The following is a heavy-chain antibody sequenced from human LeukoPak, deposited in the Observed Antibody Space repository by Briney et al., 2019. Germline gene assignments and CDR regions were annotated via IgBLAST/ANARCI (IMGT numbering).Heavy chain of an antibody. V-gene: IGHV3-33*01. J-gene: IGHJ4*02. CDR2: ICYGGSTK. CDR1: GFTFSSYG. Sequence: PGGSLRLSCAASGFTFSSYGMHWVRQAPGKALEWVSFICYGGSTKYYADSVKGRFTISRDNSKNTLYLQMNSLRAEDTAVYYCARVLVVSGWTNIDYWGQGTLVTVSS. CDR3: ARVLVVSGWTNIDY. D-gene: IGHD6-19*01.